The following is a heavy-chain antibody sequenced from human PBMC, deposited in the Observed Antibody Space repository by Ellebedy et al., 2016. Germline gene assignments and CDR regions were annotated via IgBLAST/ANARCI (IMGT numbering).Heavy chain of an antibody. CDR2: ISGAGGRT. V-gene: IGHV3-23*01. J-gene: IGHJ4*02. CDR3: AKVIEQAGLN. Sequence: GESLKISXTASGFTFSNNDMTWVRQAPGKGLEWVSAISGAGGRTYYADSVKGRFTISRDNSKNTLYLQMNSLRAEDTAVYYCAKVIEQAGLNWGQGTLVTVSS. CDR1: GFTFSNND. D-gene: IGHD2-21*01.